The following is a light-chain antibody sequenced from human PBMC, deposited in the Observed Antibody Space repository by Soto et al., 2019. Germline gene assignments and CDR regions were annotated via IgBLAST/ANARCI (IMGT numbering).Light chain of an antibody. CDR2: VAS. V-gene: IGKV3-20*01. CDR3: QLYGSSPPRT. J-gene: IGKJ1*01. Sequence: EIVLTQSPGTLSLSPGERATLSCRASQSVSSTYLGWYQQKPGQAPRLLIYVASSRATGIPDRFSGSGSGTDFTLTIDRLEPEDFAVYYCQLYGSSPPRTFGQGTKVEIK. CDR1: QSVSSTY.